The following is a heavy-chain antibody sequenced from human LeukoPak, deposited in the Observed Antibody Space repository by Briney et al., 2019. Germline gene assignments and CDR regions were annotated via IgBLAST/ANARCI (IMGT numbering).Heavy chain of an antibody. Sequence: GGSLRLSCAASGFTFSSYAMTWVRQAPGKGLEWVSTFSGSGDNTYYADSVKGRFTISRDNSKNALYLQMNSLRAEDTAVYYCAKTDRDFWSGNFDYWGQGTLVTVSS. D-gene: IGHD3-3*01. J-gene: IGHJ4*02. CDR2: FSGSGDNT. CDR1: GFTFSSYA. V-gene: IGHV3-23*01. CDR3: AKTDRDFWSGNFDY.